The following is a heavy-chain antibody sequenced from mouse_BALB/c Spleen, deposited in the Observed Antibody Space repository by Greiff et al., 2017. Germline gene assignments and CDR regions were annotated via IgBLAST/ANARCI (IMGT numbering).Heavy chain of an antibody. D-gene: IGHD4-1*01. V-gene: IGHV14-3*02. CDR3: ASLTGTDAMDY. CDR2: IDPANGNT. Sequence: EVQLQQSGAELVKPGASVKLSCTASGFNIKDTYMHWVKQRPEQGLEWIGRIDPANGNTKYDPKFQGKATITADTSSNTAYLQLSSLTSEDTAVYYCASLTGTDAMDYWGQGTSVTVSS. J-gene: IGHJ4*01. CDR1: GFNIKDTY.